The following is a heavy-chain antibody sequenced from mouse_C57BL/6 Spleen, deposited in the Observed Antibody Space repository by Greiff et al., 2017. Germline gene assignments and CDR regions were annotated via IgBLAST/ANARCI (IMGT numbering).Heavy chain of an antibody. Sequence: EVKLVESGGGLVQPGGSLSLSCAASGFTFTDYYMSWVRQPPGKALEWLGFIRNKANGYTTEYSASVKGRFTISRDNSQSILYLQMNALRAEDSATYYCARYTRLRQGAMDYWGQGTSVTVSS. CDR1: GFTFTDYY. J-gene: IGHJ4*01. CDR3: ARYTRLRQGAMDY. CDR2: IRNKANGYTT. V-gene: IGHV7-3*01. D-gene: IGHD2-4*01.